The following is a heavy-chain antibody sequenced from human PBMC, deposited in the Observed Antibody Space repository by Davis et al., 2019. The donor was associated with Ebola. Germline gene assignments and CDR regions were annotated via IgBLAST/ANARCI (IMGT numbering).Heavy chain of an antibody. CDR1: GFTFSSYS. CDR3: AKYITTSPSRYFDP. D-gene: IGHD3-3*01. J-gene: IGHJ5*02. CDR2: ISSSSSYI. Sequence: GESLKISCAASGFTFSSYSMNWVRQAPGKGLEWVSSISSSSSYIYYADSVKGRFTISRDNSKNTLYLQMNSLRAEDTAIYYCAKYITTSPSRYFDPWGQGTLVTVSS. V-gene: IGHV3-21*04.